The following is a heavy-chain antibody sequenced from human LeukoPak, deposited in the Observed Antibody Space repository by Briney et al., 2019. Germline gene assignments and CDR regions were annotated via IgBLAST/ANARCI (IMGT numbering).Heavy chain of an antibody. CDR1: GGSISSYY. J-gene: IGHJ4*02. Sequence: SETLSLTCTVSGGSISSYYWSWIRQPPGKGLEWIGYIYYSGSTNYNPSLKSRVTISVDTSKNQFSLKLSSVTAADTAVYYCARARYSSGWYRGYYFDYWGQGTLVTVSS. D-gene: IGHD6-19*01. CDR3: ARARYSSGWYRGYYFDY. CDR2: IYYSGST. V-gene: IGHV4-59*12.